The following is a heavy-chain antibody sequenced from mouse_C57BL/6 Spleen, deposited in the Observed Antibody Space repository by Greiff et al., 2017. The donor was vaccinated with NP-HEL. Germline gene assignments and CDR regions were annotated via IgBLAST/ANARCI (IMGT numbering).Heavy chain of an antibody. CDR2: IDPSDSET. Sequence: QVQLKQSGAELVRPGSSVKLSCKASGYTFTSYWMHWVKQRPIQGLEWIGNIDPSDSETHYNQKFKDKATLTVDKSSSTAYMQLSSLTSEDSAVYYCARELGRGWYFDVWGTGTTVTVSS. V-gene: IGHV1-52*01. CDR3: ARELGRGWYFDV. D-gene: IGHD4-1*01. J-gene: IGHJ1*03. CDR1: GYTFTSYW.